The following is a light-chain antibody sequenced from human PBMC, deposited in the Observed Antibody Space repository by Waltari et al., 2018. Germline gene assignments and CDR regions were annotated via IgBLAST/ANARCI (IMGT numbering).Light chain of an antibody. Sequence: EKAPLPGPASQSFSRYLASYQDTPGQAPRLLIYDASSRATGTPDRVSGSGSGTVFSITISRREPEDFAVYYCQKYGSLPATFGPGTKVEIK. CDR2: DAS. CDR3: QKYGSLPAT. V-gene: IGKV3-20*01. J-gene: IGKJ1*01. CDR1: QSFSRY.